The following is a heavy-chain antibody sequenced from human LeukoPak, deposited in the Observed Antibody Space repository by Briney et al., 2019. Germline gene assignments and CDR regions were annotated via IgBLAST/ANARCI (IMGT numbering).Heavy chain of an antibody. V-gene: IGHV3-48*01. J-gene: IGHJ4*02. D-gene: IGHD3-9*01. CDR3: ARSQMGVLRYPDWTPSGFDY. Sequence: PGGSLRLSCAASGFTFSSYSMNWVRQAPGKGLEWVSYISSSISTIYYADSVKGRFTISRDNAKNSVYLQMNSLRAEDTAVYYCARSQMGVLRYPDWTPSGFDYWGQGTLVTVSS. CDR1: GFTFSSYS. CDR2: ISSSISTI.